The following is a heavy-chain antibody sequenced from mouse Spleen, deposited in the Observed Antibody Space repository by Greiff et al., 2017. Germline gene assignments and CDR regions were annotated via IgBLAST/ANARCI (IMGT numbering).Heavy chain of an antibody. CDR2: ISGGGGNT. CDR3: TRRHFDYDGDWYFDV. Sequence: EVHLVESGGGLVKPGGSLKLSCAASGFTFSSYTMSWVRQTPEKRLEWVATISGGGGNTYYPDSVKGRFTISRDIAKNILYLQMSSLRSEDTALYYCTRRHFDYDGDWYFDVWGTGTTVTVSS. D-gene: IGHD2-4*01. CDR1: GFTFSSYT. J-gene: IGHJ1*03. V-gene: IGHV5-9*01.